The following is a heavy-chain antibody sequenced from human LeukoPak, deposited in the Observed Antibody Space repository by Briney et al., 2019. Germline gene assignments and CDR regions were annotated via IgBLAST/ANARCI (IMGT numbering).Heavy chain of an antibody. J-gene: IGHJ6*03. V-gene: IGHV1-2*02. CDR1: GYTFTGYY. CDR2: INPNSGGT. D-gene: IGHD4-17*01. Sequence: ASVKVSCKASGYTFTGYYMHWVRQAPGQGLEWMGWINPNSGGTNYAQKFQGRVTMTRDTSISTAYMELSRLRSDDTAVYYCARGTDYGDVYYYYYMDVWGKGTTVTVSS. CDR3: ARGTDYGDVYYYYYMDV.